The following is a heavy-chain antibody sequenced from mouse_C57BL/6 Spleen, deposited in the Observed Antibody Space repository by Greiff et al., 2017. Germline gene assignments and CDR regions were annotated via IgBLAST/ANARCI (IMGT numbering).Heavy chain of an antibody. CDR3: ARNYGSSYYVGY. V-gene: IGHV1-81*01. CDR2: IYPRSGNT. Sequence: QVQLQQSGAELARPGASVKLSCKASGYTFTSYGISWVKQRTGQGLEWIGEIYPRSGNTYYNEKFKGKATLTADKSSSTAYMELRSLTSEDSAVYFCARNYGSSYYVGYWGQGTTLTVSS. J-gene: IGHJ2*01. CDR1: GYTFTSYG. D-gene: IGHD1-1*01.